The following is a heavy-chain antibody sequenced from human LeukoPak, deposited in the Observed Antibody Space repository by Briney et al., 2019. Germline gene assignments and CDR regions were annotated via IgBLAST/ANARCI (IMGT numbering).Heavy chain of an antibody. J-gene: IGHJ4*02. Sequence: ASVKVSCKASGYTFTGYYMHWVRQAPGQGLEWMGWINLNSGGTNYAQKFQGRVTMTRDTSISTAYMELSRLRSDDTAVYYCARVGFRGYCGGGSCYPLAYWGQGTLVTVSS. D-gene: IGHD2-15*01. CDR1: GYTFTGYY. CDR2: INLNSGGT. CDR3: ARVGFRGYCGGGSCYPLAY. V-gene: IGHV1-2*02.